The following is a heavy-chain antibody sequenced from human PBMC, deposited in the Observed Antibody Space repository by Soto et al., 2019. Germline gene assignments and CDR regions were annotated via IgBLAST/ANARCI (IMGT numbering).Heavy chain of an antibody. CDR2: INHSGST. Sequence: SETLSLPCAVYAGSFSGYYWSWIRQPPGKGLEWIGEINHSGSTNYNPSLKSRVTISVDTSKNQFSLKLSSVAAADTAVYYCARGPAAVDYWGQGTLVTVS. D-gene: IGHD6-13*01. CDR1: AGSFSGYY. J-gene: IGHJ4*02. CDR3: ARGPAAVDY. V-gene: IGHV4-34*01.